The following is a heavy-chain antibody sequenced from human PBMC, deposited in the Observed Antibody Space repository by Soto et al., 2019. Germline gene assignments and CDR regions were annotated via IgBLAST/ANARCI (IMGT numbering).Heavy chain of an antibody. J-gene: IGHJ4*02. CDR2: ISGSGGST. CDR1: GFTFSSYA. V-gene: IGHV3-23*01. CDR3: AKERHYDFWSGYTFDY. D-gene: IGHD3-3*01. Sequence: GGSLRLSCAASGFTFSSYAMSWVRQAPGKGLEWVSAISGSGGSTYYADSVKGRFTISRDNSKNTLYLQMNSLRAEDTAVYYCAKERHYDFWSGYTFDYWGQGTLVTVSS.